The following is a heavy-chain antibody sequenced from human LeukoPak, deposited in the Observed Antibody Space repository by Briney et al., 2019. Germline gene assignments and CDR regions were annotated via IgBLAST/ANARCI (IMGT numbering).Heavy chain of an antibody. CDR2: VIPIFGTA. Sequence: SVKVSCKASGGTFSSYAISWVRQAPGQGLGWMGGVIPIFGTANYAQKFQGRVTITTDESTSTAYMELSSLRSEDTAVYYCARMRMVQYYYDSSAPYFDYWGQGTLVTVSS. D-gene: IGHD3-22*01. J-gene: IGHJ4*02. CDR1: GGTFSSYA. CDR3: ARMRMVQYYYDSSAPYFDY. V-gene: IGHV1-69*05.